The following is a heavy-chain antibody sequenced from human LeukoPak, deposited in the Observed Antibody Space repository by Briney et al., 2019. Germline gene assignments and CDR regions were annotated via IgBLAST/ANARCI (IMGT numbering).Heavy chain of an antibody. CDR3: ARDGVPAAVSCPGRFDP. V-gene: IGHV1-18*01. CDR1: GYTFSSYG. J-gene: IGHJ5*02. Sequence: ASVKVSCKASGYTFSSYGINWVRQAPGQGLEWMGWISAYNGNTNYAQKFQGGVTVTRDTSTSTAYMEVRSLRSDDTAVYFCARDGVPAAVSCPGRFDPWGQGTLVTVSS. D-gene: IGHD2-2*01. CDR2: ISAYNGNT.